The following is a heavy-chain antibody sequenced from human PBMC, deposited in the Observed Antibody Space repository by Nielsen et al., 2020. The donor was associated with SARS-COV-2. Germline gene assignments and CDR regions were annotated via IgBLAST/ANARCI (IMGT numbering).Heavy chain of an antibody. CDR1: GSTVSSNY. CDR2: IYSGGST. J-gene: IGHJ6*03. V-gene: IGHV3-53*01. Sequence: GESLKISCAASGSTVSSNYMSWVRQAPGKGLEWVSVIYSGGSTYYADSVKGRFTISRDNSKNTLYLQMNSLRAEDTAVYYCARALVNYYYYYMDVWGKGTTVTVSS. CDR3: ARALVNYYYYYMDV. D-gene: IGHD3-10*01.